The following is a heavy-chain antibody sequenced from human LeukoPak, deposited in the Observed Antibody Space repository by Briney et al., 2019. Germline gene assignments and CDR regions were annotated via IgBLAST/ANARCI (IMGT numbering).Heavy chain of an antibody. V-gene: IGHV1-69*05. CDR1: GGTFSSYA. CDR3: ARAGEGAPDYYYYMDV. D-gene: IGHD3-10*01. Sequence: SVKVSCKASGGTFSSYAISWVRQAPGQGLEWMGGIIPIFGTANYAQKFQGRVTITTDESTSTAYMELSSLRSEDTAVYYCARAGEGAPDYYYYMDVWGKGTTVTVSS. CDR2: IIPIFGTA. J-gene: IGHJ6*03.